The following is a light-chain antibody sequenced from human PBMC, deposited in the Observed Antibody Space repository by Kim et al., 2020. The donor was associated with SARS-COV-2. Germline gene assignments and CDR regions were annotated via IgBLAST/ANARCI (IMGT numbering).Light chain of an antibody. CDR1: QSVSSSY. CDR3: QQYGSSSYT. Sequence: EIVLTQSPCTLSLSPGERATLSCRASQSVSSSYLAWYQQKPGQAPRLLIYGASSRATGIPDRFSGSGSGTDFTLTISRLEPEDFAVYYCQQYGSSSYTLGKGTKLEI. V-gene: IGKV3-20*01. CDR2: GAS. J-gene: IGKJ2*01.